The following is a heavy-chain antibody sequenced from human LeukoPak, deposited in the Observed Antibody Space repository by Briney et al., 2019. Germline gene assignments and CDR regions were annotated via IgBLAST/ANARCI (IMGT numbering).Heavy chain of an antibody. CDR3: ARNVGWYSHDS. D-gene: IGHD6-19*01. J-gene: IGHJ4*02. V-gene: IGHV4-59*08. Sequence: IYGSGSTHYDPSLRSRVTISEDTSKNQFSLKLTSVTAADTAVYYCARNVGWYSHDSWGQGSLVTVSS. CDR2: IYGSGST.